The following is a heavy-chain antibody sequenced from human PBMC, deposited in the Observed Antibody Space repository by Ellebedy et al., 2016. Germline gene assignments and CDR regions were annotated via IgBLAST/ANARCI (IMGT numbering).Heavy chain of an antibody. J-gene: IGHJ4*02. CDR3: ARGNTIPGPEPLDY. V-gene: IGHV3-15*07. Sequence: GGSLRLSCAASGFTLSYAWMNWVRHTPGNGLEWVGLIKSITDGGTIDYASPVKGRFTISKDDSRNTLYLQMNRLRAEDTAMYYCARGNTIPGPEPLDYWGQGTLITVSS. D-gene: IGHD1-14*01. CDR1: GFTLSYAW. CDR2: IKSITDGGTI.